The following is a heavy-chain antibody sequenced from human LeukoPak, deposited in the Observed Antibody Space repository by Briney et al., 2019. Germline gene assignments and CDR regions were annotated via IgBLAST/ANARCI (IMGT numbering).Heavy chain of an antibody. Sequence: GASVKVSCKASGYTFTSYAMNWVRQAPGQGLEWMGWINTNTGNPTYAQGFTGRFVFSLDTSVSTAYLQISSLKAEDTAVYYCARGRITMVRGFQPYNWFDPWGQGTLVTVSS. V-gene: IGHV7-4-1*02. CDR3: ARGRITMVRGFQPYNWFDP. J-gene: IGHJ5*02. CDR2: INTNTGNP. CDR1: GYTFTSYA. D-gene: IGHD3-10*01.